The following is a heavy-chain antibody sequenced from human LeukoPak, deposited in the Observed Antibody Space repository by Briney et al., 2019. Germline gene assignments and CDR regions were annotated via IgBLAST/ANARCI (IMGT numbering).Heavy chain of an antibody. Sequence: ASVKVSCKASGYTFTSYDINWVRQATGQGLEWMGWMNPNSGNTGYAQKFQGRVTITRNTSISTAYMELSSLRSEDTAVYYCASIDGGGTGIQGFDPWGQGTLVTVSS. V-gene: IGHV1-8*03. D-gene: IGHD3-16*01. J-gene: IGHJ5*02. CDR1: GYTFTSYD. CDR3: ASIDGGGTGIQGFDP. CDR2: MNPNSGNT.